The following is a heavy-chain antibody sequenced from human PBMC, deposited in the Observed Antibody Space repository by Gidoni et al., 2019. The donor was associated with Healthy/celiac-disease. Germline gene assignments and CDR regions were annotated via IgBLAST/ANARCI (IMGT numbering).Heavy chain of an antibody. CDR2: ISYDGSNK. V-gene: IGHV3-30-3*01. D-gene: IGHD3-16*01. J-gene: IGHJ5*02. Sequence: QVQLVESGGGVVQPGRSLRLSCAASGFTFSSYAMHWVRQAPGKGLEWVAVISYDGSNKYYADSVKGRFTISRDNSKNTLYLQMNSLRAEDTAVYYCARMGLRARWFDPWGQGTLVTVSS. CDR3: ARMGLRARWFDP. CDR1: GFTFSSYA.